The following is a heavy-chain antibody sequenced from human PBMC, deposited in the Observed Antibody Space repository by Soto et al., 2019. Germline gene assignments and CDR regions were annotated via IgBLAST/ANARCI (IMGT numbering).Heavy chain of an antibody. CDR2: ISGSGGST. CDR3: AKGLFGSFDAFDI. J-gene: IGHJ3*02. D-gene: IGHD1-26*01. V-gene: IGHV3-23*01. Sequence: QLGGSLRLSCAASGFTFSSYAMSWVRQAPGKGLEWVSAISGSGGSTYYADSVKGRFTISRDNSKNTLYLQMNSLRAEDTAVYYCAKGLFGSFDAFDIWGQGTMVTVSS. CDR1: GFTFSSYA.